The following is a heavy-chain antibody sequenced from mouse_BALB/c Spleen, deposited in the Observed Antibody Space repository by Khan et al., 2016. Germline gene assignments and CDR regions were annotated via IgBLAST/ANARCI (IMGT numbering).Heavy chain of an antibody. CDR1: GFTFSDYY. V-gene: IGHV5-4*02. J-gene: IGHJ1*01. CDR2: ISDCGSYT. Sequence: EVELVESGGGLVKPGGSLKLSCAASGFTFSDYYMYWVRQTPEKRLEWVATISDCGSYTYYPDSVKGRFTISRDNAKNNLYLQLSSLKPEDTAKSYCARDLNWYFDVWGEGTPVTVSS. CDR3: ARDLNWYFDV.